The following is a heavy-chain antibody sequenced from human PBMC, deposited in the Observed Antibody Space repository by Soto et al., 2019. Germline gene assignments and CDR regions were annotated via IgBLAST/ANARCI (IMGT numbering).Heavy chain of an antibody. V-gene: IGHV2-5*01. J-gene: IGHJ5*02. D-gene: IGHD6-19*01. Sequence: SGPTLVNPTQTLTLTCTFSGFSLSTSGVGVGWIRQPPGKALEWLALIYWNDDKRYSPSLKSRPTITKDTSKNQVVLTMINMDPVDTATYYCAHRHRSGWLNWFDPWGQGTLVTVSS. CDR1: GFSLSTSGVG. CDR2: IYWNDDK. CDR3: AHRHRSGWLNWFDP.